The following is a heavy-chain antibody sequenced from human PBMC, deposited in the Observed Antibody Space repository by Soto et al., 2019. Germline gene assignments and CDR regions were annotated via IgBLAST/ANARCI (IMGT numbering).Heavy chain of an antibody. CDR1: GFTFSSYG. CDR3: AKDPYSGSPTWIDY. CDR2: ISYDGSNK. J-gene: IGHJ4*02. D-gene: IGHD1-26*01. Sequence: QAGGSLRLSCAASGFTFSSYGMHWVRQAPGKGLEWVAVISYDGSNKYYADSVKGRFTISRDNSKNTLYLQMNSLRAEDTAVYYCAKDPYSGSPTWIDYWGQGTLVTVSS. V-gene: IGHV3-30*18.